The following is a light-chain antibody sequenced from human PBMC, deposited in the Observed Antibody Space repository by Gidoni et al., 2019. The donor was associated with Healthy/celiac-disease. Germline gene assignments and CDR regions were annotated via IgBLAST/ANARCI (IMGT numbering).Light chain of an antibody. CDR2: GNS. V-gene: IGLV1-40*01. CDR1: SSNIGAGYD. CDR3: HSYDSSLSGSGV. J-gene: IGLJ3*02. Sequence: QSVLTQPPSVSGAPGQRVTISCTGSSSNIGAGYDVHWYQQLPGTAPKILIYGNSNRPSGVPDRFSVSKSGTSASLAITGLQAEDEADYYCHSYDSSLSGSGVFGGGTKLTVL.